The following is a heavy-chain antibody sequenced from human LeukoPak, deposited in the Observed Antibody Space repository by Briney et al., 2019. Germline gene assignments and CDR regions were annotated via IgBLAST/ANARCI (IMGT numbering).Heavy chain of an antibody. D-gene: IGHD6-19*01. CDR1: GYTFTGYY. V-gene: IGHV1-2*02. CDR3: ARDRTRTGYSSGWYHDY. CDR2: INPNSGGT. Sequence: GASVKVSCKASGYTFTGYYMHWVRQAPGQGLEWMGWINPNSGGTNYAQKFQGRVTMTRDTSISTAYMELSRLRSDDTVVSYCARDRTRTGYSSGWYHDYWGQGTLVTVSS. J-gene: IGHJ4*02.